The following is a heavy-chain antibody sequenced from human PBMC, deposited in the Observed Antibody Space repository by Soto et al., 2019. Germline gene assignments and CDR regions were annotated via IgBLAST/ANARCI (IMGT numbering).Heavy chain of an antibody. J-gene: IGHJ3*02. CDR2: INSDGSST. V-gene: IGHV3-74*01. Sequence: LRLSCAASGFTFSSYWMHWVRQVPGKGLVWVSRINSDGSSTSYADSVKGRFTISRDNAKNTLYLQMNSLRAEDTAVYYCANPGYCSSTSCSSIWGQGTMVTVSS. CDR1: GFTFSSYW. CDR3: ANPGYCSSTSCSSI. D-gene: IGHD2-2*01.